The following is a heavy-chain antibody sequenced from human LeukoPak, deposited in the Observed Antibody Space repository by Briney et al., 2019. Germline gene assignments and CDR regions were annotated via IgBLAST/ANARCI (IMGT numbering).Heavy chain of an antibody. CDR1: GGSISSYY. Sequence: PSEPLSLTCSVSGGSISSYYWSWIRQSAGKGLEWIGRIYPTGSTNYNPSLKSRVTISGDKSKNQFSLKLSSVTAADTAVYYCARVGGDCGGDCYHYYSMDVWGKGTTVTVSS. J-gene: IGHJ6*03. D-gene: IGHD2-21*02. CDR3: ARVGGDCGGDCYHYYSMDV. CDR2: IYPTGST. V-gene: IGHV4-4*07.